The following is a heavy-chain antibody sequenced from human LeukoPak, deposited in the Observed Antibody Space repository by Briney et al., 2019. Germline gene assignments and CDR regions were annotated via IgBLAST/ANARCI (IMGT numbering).Heavy chain of an antibody. J-gene: IGHJ4*02. CDR1: GYTFSSYG. D-gene: IGHD3-22*01. CDR3: AREGYYDSSGYVY. Sequence: GASVKVSCKASGYTFSSYGISWVRQAPGQGLEWMGIINPSGGSTSYAQKFQGRVTMTRDTSTSTVYMELSSLRSEDTAVYYCAREGYYDSSGYVYWGQGTLVTVSS. V-gene: IGHV1-46*03. CDR2: INPSGGST.